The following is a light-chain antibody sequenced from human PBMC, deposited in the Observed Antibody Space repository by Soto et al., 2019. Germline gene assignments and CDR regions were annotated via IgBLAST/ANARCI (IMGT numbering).Light chain of an antibody. CDR2: KAS. CDR1: HSISSW. V-gene: IGKV1-5*03. J-gene: IGKJ1*01. Sequence: DIQMTKSPSTQSSSVGDRVTITCLASHSISSWLAWYKQKPGKAPKRLIYKASSLESGVPSRFSGSGSGTEFTLTISSLQPDDFATYYCQQYKSYPWTFVQGTKVEIK. CDR3: QQYKSYPWT.